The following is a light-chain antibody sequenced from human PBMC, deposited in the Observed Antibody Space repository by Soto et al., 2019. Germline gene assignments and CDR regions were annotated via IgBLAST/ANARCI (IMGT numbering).Light chain of an antibody. Sequence: EIVLTPSPGTLSFSPGERATPSCRASQSVSSSYLAWYQQKPGQAPRLLIYGASTRATGIPDRFSGSGSGTDFSLTIRGLKPEDFAVYYCQQYRMSPNTFGQGTRLE. CDR3: QQYRMSPNT. CDR2: GAS. J-gene: IGKJ5*01. CDR1: QSVSSSY. V-gene: IGKV3-20*01.